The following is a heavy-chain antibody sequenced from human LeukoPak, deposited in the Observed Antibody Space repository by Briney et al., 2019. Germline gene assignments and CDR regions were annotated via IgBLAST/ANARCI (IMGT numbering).Heavy chain of an antibody. CDR2: ISAYNGNT. J-gene: IGHJ4*02. V-gene: IGHV1-18*01. Sequence: ASVKVSCKASGYTFTSYGISWVRQAPGQGLEWMGWISAYNGNTNYAQKLQGRVTITRNTSISTAYMELNSLRDDDTAVYYCARAVTMVRGVIISRPLDYWGQGTLVTVSS. D-gene: IGHD3-10*01. CDR1: GYTFTSYG. CDR3: ARAVTMVRGVIISRPLDY.